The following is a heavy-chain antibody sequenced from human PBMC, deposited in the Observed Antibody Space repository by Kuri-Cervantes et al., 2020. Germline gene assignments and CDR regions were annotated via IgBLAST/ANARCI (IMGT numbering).Heavy chain of an antibody. Sequence: SETLSLICTVSGGSISSYYWSWIRQPPGKGLEWIGYIYYSGSTNYNPSLKSRVTISVDTSKNQFSLKLSSVTAADTAVYYCARGSGSYTYWGQGTLVTVSS. CDR1: GGSISSYY. J-gene: IGHJ4*02. CDR2: IYYSGST. D-gene: IGHD3-10*01. CDR3: ARGSGSYTY. V-gene: IGHV4-59*01.